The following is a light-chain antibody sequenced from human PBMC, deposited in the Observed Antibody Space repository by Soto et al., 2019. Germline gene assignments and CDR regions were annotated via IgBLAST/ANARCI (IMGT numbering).Light chain of an antibody. Sequence: EIVLTQSPATRSSSPGERATLSCRASQSLNNYLAWYQQKPGQAPRLLIYDESNRATGIPARFSGSGSGTDFPLTISSLEPEDSAVYSCQQRSSWPRTFGQGTKVEIK. V-gene: IGKV3-11*01. CDR1: QSLNNY. J-gene: IGKJ1*01. CDR2: DES. CDR3: QQRSSWPRT.